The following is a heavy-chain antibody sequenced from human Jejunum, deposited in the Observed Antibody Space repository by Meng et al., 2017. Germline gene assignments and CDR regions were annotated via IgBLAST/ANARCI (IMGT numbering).Heavy chain of an antibody. J-gene: IGHJ4*02. D-gene: IGHD3-10*01. CDR2: IKEDGSER. CDR3: GRGSGRYYYTAD. Sequence: GESPKTFWAASGFMFSSYWMNWVRQGPGKGPEWGANIKEDGSERYYVDSVKGRFTISRNNAKNSLYLQMNSLRAEDTAVYYCGRGSGRYYYTADWGQGTLVTVSS. V-gene: IGHV3-7*01. CDR1: GFMFSSYW.